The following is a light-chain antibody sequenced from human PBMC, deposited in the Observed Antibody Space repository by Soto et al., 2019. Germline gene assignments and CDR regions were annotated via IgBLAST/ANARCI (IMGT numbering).Light chain of an antibody. CDR1: LGVRAY. V-gene: IGKV1-39*01. Sequence: DIQMTQSPSSLSASVGDRVNITCRASLGVRAYLLWYQQTQGRAPKLLIYSASNLVSGVPSRFSGSGSGTDFTLTISSLHPEDFATYYCQQSYRTPHTLGQGTKLETK. CDR2: SAS. CDR3: QQSYRTPHT. J-gene: IGKJ2*01.